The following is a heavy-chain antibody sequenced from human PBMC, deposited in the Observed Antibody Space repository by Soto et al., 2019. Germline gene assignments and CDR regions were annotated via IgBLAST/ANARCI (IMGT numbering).Heavy chain of an antibody. D-gene: IGHD5-12*01. Sequence: ASVKVSCKASGFTFTSSAVQWVRQARGQRLEWIGWIVVGSGNTNYAQKFQERVTITRDMSTSTAYMELSSLRSEDTAVYYCAADRGRGYDYLLDYWGQGTLVTVSS. CDR2: IVVGSGNT. V-gene: IGHV1-58*01. J-gene: IGHJ4*02. CDR1: GFTFTSSA. CDR3: AADRGRGYDYLLDY.